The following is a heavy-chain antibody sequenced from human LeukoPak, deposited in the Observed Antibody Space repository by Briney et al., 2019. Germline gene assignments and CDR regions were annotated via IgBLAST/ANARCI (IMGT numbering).Heavy chain of an antibody. CDR2: IYYSGST. Sequence: SETLSLTCTVSGGSISSGDYYWSWIRQPPGKGLEWIGYIYYSGSTYYNPSLKSRVTISVDTSKNQFSLKLSSVTAADTAVYYCARLLRFVPPHNAFDIWGQGTMVTVSS. D-gene: IGHD3-10*01. V-gene: IGHV4-30-4*01. CDR3: ARLLRFVPPHNAFDI. CDR1: GGSISSGDYY. J-gene: IGHJ3*02.